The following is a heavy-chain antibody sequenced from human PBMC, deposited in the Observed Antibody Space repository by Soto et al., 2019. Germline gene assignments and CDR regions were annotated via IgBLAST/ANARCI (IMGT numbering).Heavy chain of an antibody. Sequence: GGSLRLSCAASGFTFSSYGMHWVRQAPGKGLEWVAVISYDGSNKYYADSVKGRFTISRDNSKNTLYLQMNSLGAEDTAVYYCAKDTYYYDSSANSRPDYWGQGTLVTV. CDR1: GFTFSSYG. CDR3: AKDTYYYDSSANSRPDY. CDR2: ISYDGSNK. V-gene: IGHV3-30*18. J-gene: IGHJ4*02. D-gene: IGHD3-22*01.